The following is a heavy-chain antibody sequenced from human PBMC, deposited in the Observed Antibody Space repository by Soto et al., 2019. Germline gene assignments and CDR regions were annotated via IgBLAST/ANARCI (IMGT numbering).Heavy chain of an antibody. CDR3: ARDGWRRNYFDY. Sequence: GGSLRLSCAASGFTFSSYGMHWVRQAPGKGLEWVAVISYDGSNKYYADSVKGRFTISRDNSKNTLYLQMNSLRAEDTAVYYCARDGWRRNYFDYWGQGTLVTVSS. CDR1: GFTFSSYG. D-gene: IGHD6-19*01. V-gene: IGHV3-30*03. CDR2: ISYDGSNK. J-gene: IGHJ4*02.